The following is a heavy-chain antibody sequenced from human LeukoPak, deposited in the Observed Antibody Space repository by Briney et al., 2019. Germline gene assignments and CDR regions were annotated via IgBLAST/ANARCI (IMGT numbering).Heavy chain of an antibody. J-gene: IGHJ4*02. CDR3: ATLPIQSIAAAGS. CDR2: VDPEDGET. V-gene: IGHV1-69-2*01. Sequence: GASVKVSCKASGYTFTDYYMHWVQQAPGKGLEWMGRVDPEDGETIYAEKFQGRVTVTADTSTDTAYMELSSLRSEDTAVYYCATLPIQSIAAAGSWGQGTLVTVSS. CDR1: GYTFTDYY. D-gene: IGHD6-13*01.